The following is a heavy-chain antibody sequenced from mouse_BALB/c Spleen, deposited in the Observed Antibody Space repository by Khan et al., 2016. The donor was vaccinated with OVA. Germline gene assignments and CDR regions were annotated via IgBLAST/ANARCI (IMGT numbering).Heavy chain of an antibody. CDR3: ANHGSSSAWLTY. CDR2: INPNTGYT. D-gene: IGHD1-1*01. CDR1: GYTFTSYW. J-gene: IGHJ3*01. Sequence: QIQLVQSGAELAKPGASVKMSCKASGYTFTSYWMHWVKQRPGQGLEWIGYINPNTGYTEYNQRFKDKATLTADKSSSTAYMQLSSLTSEESAVYYCANHGSSSAWLTYWGQGTLVTVSA. V-gene: IGHV1-7*01.